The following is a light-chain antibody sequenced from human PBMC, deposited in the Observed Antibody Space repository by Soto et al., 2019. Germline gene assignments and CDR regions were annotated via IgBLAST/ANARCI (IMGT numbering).Light chain of an antibody. Sequence: DIQMTQSPSSLSASVGDRVTITCRASHDITYYLNWHQQKPGKAPKLLIYDASNLESGVPSRFSGSGSGTDFSFTISSLQPEDIATYYCQQYDNLPTVTFGGGTKVEI. CDR2: DAS. CDR1: HDITYY. V-gene: IGKV1-33*01. CDR3: QQYDNLPTVT. J-gene: IGKJ4*01.